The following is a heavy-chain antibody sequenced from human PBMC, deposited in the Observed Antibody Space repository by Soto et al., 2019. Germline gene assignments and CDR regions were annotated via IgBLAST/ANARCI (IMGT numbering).Heavy chain of an antibody. J-gene: IGHJ4*02. CDR2: TYYRSRWYN. CDR3: AREYTYGSNFFDC. D-gene: IGHD5-18*01. Sequence: PSQTLSLTCAISGDSVSSNSAAWNWIRLSPSRGLEWLARTYYRSRWYNDYAVFVRSRITVNPDTSKNQFSLSLTSVTAADTAVYYCAREYTYGSNFFDCWGQGALVTVSS. V-gene: IGHV6-1*01. CDR1: GDSVSSNSAA.